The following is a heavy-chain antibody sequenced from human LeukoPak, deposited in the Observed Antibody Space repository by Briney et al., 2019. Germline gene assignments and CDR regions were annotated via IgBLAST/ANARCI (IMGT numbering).Heavy chain of an antibody. CDR1: GFTFSSYW. CDR2: INHSGST. CDR3: ARRGAYGSGSYNIDY. D-gene: IGHD3-10*01. V-gene: IGHV4-34*01. Sequence: GSLRLSCAASGFTFSSYWMSWIRQPPGKGLEWIGEINHSGSTNYNPSLKSRVTISVDTSKNQFSLKLSSVTAADTAVYYCARRGAYGSGSYNIDYWGQGTLVTVSS. J-gene: IGHJ4*02.